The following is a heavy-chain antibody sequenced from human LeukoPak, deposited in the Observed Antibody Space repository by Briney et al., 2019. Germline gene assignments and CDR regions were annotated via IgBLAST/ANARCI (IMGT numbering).Heavy chain of an antibody. Sequence: GSLRLSCAASGFTFSSYTMNWVRQAPGKGLEWVSSISSSSSAIYYAASVKGRFTISRDNAKNSLYLQMNSLRDEDTAVYYCARDRLYNSYDNHYYYGMDVWGQGTTVTVSS. CDR1: GFTFSSYT. D-gene: IGHD1-20*01. CDR2: ISSSSSAI. J-gene: IGHJ6*02. CDR3: ARDRLYNSYDNHYYYGMDV. V-gene: IGHV3-48*02.